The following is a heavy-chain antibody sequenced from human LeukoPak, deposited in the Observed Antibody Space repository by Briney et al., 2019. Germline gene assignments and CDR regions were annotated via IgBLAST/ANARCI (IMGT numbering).Heavy chain of an antibody. D-gene: IGHD2-2*01. CDR1: GFTVSSNY. V-gene: IGHV3-7*01. Sequence: PGGSLKLSCAASGFTVSSNYMSWVRQAPGKGLEWVANIKQDGSEKYYVDSVKGRFTISRDNAKNSLYLQMNSLRAEDTAVYYCARDSVVVVPAAIGRYYYYGMDVWGRGTTVTVSS. CDR3: ARDSVVVVPAAIGRYYYYGMDV. CDR2: IKQDGSEK. J-gene: IGHJ6*02.